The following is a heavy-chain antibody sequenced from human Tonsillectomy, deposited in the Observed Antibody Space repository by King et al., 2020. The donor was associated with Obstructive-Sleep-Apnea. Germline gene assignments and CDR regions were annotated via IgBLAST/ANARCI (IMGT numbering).Heavy chain of an antibody. D-gene: IGHD1-26*01. CDR2: IDSDGSTT. CDR1: GFTFSSYW. V-gene: IGHV3-74*01. J-gene: IGHJ4*02. Sequence: VQLVESGGGLVQPGGSLRLSCVASGFTFSSYWMHWVRQGPGKGLVWVSRIDSDGSTTTYADSGKGRVTISRDNAKNTLYLQMDSLRAEDTAEYYCARGRVSGSSHFDYWGQGTLVTVSS. CDR3: ARGRVSGSSHFDY.